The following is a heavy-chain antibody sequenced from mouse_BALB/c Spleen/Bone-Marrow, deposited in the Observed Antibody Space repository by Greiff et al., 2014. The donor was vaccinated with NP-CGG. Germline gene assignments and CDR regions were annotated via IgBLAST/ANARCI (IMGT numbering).Heavy chain of an antibody. J-gene: IGHJ2*01. CDR2: VDPYYGAT. CDR1: GYPFTGYN. V-gene: IGHV1-39*01. CDR3: ARSYNSFDF. Sequence: VQLKQSGPELEKPGASVKISCKASGYPFTGYNMNWVKQYNGQSLEWIGNVDPYYGATTYNQKFKGKATLTVDKSSSTAYMQLERLTSEDSAVYYCARSYNSFDFWGQGTTLTVSS.